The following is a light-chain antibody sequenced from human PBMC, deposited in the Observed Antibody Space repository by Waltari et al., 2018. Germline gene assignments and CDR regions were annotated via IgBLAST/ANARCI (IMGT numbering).Light chain of an antibody. CDR2: EDK. CDR1: ESAHKF. Sequence: YELTKPPSVYVSPGQTARITCSGDESAHKFASCYQQKSGQYPVVVIYEDKKRSSGLPERFSGSNSGNAATLTISGTQAVDEADYYCQTWDGTTAVFGGGTKLTVL. CDR3: QTWDGTTAV. J-gene: IGLJ3*02. V-gene: IGLV3-1*01.